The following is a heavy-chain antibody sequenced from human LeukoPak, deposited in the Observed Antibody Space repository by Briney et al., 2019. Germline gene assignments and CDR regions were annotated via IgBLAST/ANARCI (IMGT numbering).Heavy chain of an antibody. CDR1: GFTFSSYA. CDR2: ISGSGGST. Sequence: GGSLRLSCAASGFTFSSYAMSWVRQAPGKGLEWVSAISGSGGSTYYADSVKGRFTISRDNSKNTLYLQMNSLRAEDTAVYYCAKVGYDSSGYYLYYFDYWGQGTLVTVSS. J-gene: IGHJ4*02. D-gene: IGHD3-22*01. V-gene: IGHV3-23*01. CDR3: AKVGYDSSGYYLYYFDY.